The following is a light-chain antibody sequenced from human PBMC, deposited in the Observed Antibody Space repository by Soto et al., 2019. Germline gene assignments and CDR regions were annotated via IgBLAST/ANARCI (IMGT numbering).Light chain of an antibody. CDR2: AAS. CDR3: QQYYRWPVT. J-gene: IGKJ4*01. V-gene: IGKV3-15*01. Sequence: IVVTPSPATLSVSPGERVTFSCKASLFIANHLAWYQHKPGQSPRLLIHAASTGAPGVPARFSGSWSGAEFTLTIDSLQSDDSAIYYCQQYYRWPVTFGGGTKVDIK. CDR1: LFIANH.